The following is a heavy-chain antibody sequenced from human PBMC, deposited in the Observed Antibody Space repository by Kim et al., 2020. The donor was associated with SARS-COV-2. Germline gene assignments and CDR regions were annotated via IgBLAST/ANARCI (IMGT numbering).Heavy chain of an antibody. V-gene: IGHV3-23*01. D-gene: IGHD1-1*01. CDR1: GFTFSSYA. Sequence: GGSLRLSCAASGFTFSSYAMTWVRQAPGKGLEWVSAVSATGGATYYTDSVKGRFTISRDNSKDTVYLQMNSLRDEDTAVYYCTKDRSAMSTISPFGYWGPGTLVTVSS. CDR3: TKDRSAMSTISPFGY. CDR2: VSATGGAT. J-gene: IGHJ4*02.